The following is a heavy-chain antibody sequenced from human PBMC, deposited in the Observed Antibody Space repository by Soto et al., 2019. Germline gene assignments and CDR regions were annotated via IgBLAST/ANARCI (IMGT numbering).Heavy chain of an antibody. CDR1: GDSVSSNSAA. J-gene: IGHJ5*02. CDR3: ARDIVVVVAAARVETWFDP. CDR2: TYYRSKWYN. Sequence: PSQTLSLTCAISGDSVSSNSAAWNWIRQSPSRGLEWLGRTYYRSKWYNDYAVSVKSRITINPDTSKNQFSLQLNSVTPEDMAVYYCARDIVVVVAAARVETWFDPWGQGTLVTVSS. V-gene: IGHV6-1*01. D-gene: IGHD2-15*01.